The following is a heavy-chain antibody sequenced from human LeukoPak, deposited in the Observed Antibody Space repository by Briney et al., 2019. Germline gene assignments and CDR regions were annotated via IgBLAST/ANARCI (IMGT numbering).Heavy chain of an antibody. CDR1: GGSISSSSYY. V-gene: IGHV4-39*02. CDR2: ICYSVST. CDR3: AREGSSSWYDGSNWFDP. Sequence: PSETLSLTCTVSGGSISSSSYYRGWIRQPPGKGLVWIGSICYSVSTYYNPSLKSRVTISVDTSKHQFSLKLSSVTAADTAVYYCAREGSSSWYDGSNWFDPWGQGTLVTVSS. J-gene: IGHJ5*02. D-gene: IGHD6-13*01.